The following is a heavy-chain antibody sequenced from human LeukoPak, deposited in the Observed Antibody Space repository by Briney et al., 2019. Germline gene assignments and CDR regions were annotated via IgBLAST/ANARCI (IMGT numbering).Heavy chain of an antibody. CDR1: GFTFTNYA. Sequence: GGSLRLSCAASGFTFTNYAMSWVRQAPGKGLEWVSAISGSGDNTYYADSVKGRFTISRDNSKSTLYLQMNSLRAEDTAIYYCAKVRLNPVTTFPYDYWGQGTLVTVSS. J-gene: IGHJ4*02. CDR2: ISGSGDNT. D-gene: IGHD4-17*01. V-gene: IGHV3-23*01. CDR3: AKVRLNPVTTFPYDY.